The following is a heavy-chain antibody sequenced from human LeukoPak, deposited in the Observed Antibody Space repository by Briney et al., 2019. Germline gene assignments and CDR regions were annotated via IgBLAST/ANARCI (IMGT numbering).Heavy chain of an antibody. CDR3: ARPLSGSYRPFDY. CDR2: INWNGGST. V-gene: IGHV3-20*04. D-gene: IGHD1-26*01. CDR1: GFTFDDYG. Sequence: PGGSLRLSCATSGFTFDDYGMSWVRQAPGKGLEWVSGINWNGGSTGYADSVKGRFTISRDNAKNSVYLQMNSLRAEDTALYYCARPLSGSYRPFDYWGQGTLVTVSS. J-gene: IGHJ4*02.